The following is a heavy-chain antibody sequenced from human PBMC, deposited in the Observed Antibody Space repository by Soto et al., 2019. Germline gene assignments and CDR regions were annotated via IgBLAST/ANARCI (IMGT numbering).Heavy chain of an antibody. D-gene: IGHD5-12*01. V-gene: IGHV1-18*01. J-gene: IGHJ5*02. CDR3: ARHHGPTTSENWFDP. Sequence: QVHLVQSGVEVKTPGASVKVSCQASGYTFFTYDISWVRQAPGQGLEWMGWISTYSGDTKYAQKFQGRVIMTTDTATTTAYLELRSLRSAAPAVYYCARHHGPTTSENWFDPWGQGTLVTVSS. CDR2: ISTYSGDT. CDR1: GYTFFTYD.